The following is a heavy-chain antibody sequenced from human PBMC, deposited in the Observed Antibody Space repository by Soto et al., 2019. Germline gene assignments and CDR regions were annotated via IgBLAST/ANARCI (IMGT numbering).Heavy chain of an antibody. J-gene: IGHJ4*02. CDR2: IYYSGST. Sequence: QVQLQESGPGLVKPSETLSLTCTVSGGSISSYYWSWIRQPPGKGLEWIGYIYYSGSTNYNPSLKSRVTISVDTSKNQFSLTLSSVTAADTAVYYCARVVKGDYFDYWGQGTLVTVSS. CDR1: GGSISSYY. V-gene: IGHV4-59*01. CDR3: ARVVKGDYFDY.